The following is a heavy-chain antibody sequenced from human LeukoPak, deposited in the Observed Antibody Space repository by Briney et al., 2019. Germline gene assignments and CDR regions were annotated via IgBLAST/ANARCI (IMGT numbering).Heavy chain of an antibody. CDR2: INHSGST. D-gene: IGHD1-26*01. CDR1: GESFSGYY. J-gene: IGHJ4*02. V-gene: IGHV4-34*01. CDR3: ARGRVGPGNYFDY. Sequence: SETLSLTCAVYGESFSGYYWSWIRQPPGKGLEWIGEINHSGSTNYNPSLKSRVTISVDTSKNQFSLKLSSVTAADTAVYYCARGRVGPGNYFDYWGQGTLVTVSS.